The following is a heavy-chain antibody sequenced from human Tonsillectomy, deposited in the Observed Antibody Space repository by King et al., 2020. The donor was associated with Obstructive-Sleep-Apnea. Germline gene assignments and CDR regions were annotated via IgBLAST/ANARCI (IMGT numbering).Heavy chain of an antibody. CDR3: ARATSRDY. D-gene: IGHD1-1*01. CDR2: INQDGSEK. CDR1: GFTFSDYW. Sequence: VQLVESGGGLVQPGGSLRLSCAASGFTFSDYWMSWVRQAPGKGLEWVANINQDGSEKSYVDSVKGRFTISRDNAKNLLYLQMNSLRAEDTAFYYCARATSRDYWGQGTLVTVSS. J-gene: IGHJ4*02. V-gene: IGHV3-7*03.